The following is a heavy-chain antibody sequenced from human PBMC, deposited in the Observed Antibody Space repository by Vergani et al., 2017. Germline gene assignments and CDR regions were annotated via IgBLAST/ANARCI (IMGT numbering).Heavy chain of an antibody. D-gene: IGHD6-19*01. CDR2: IFSNDEK. V-gene: IGHV2-26*01. CDR3: ARTRGGPPYRSGLYYFDF. CDR1: GFSLSNARMG. Sequence: QVTLKESGPVLVKPTETLTLTCTVSGFSLSNARMGVSWIRQPPGKDLEWLAHIFSNDEKSYSTSLKSRLTISKDTSKSQVVLTMTNMDPADTGTYYCARTRGGPPYRSGLYYFDFWGQGTLVTVSS. J-gene: IGHJ4*02.